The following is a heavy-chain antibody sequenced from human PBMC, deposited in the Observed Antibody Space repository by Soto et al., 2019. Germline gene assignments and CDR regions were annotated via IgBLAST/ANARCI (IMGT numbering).Heavy chain of an antibody. D-gene: IGHD6-6*01. CDR1: GGSISSGDYY. J-gene: IGHJ5*02. Sequence: QVQLQESGPGLVNPSQTLSLTCTVSGGSISSGDYYWSWIRQPPGKGLELIGYIYDSGSTYYKPSLKNLVTISVDTYKNQFSRKLSSVTAADTAVYYCARERPDGARLDPWGQGTLVTVSS. CDR2: IYDSGST. V-gene: IGHV4-30-4*01. CDR3: ARERPDGARLDP.